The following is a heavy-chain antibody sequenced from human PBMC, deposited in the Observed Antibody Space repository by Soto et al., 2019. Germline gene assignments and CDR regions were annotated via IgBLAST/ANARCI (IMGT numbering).Heavy chain of an antibody. J-gene: IGHJ4*02. D-gene: IGHD3-3*01. CDR2: IFPSDSQI. Sequence: GASRKISRKGSGYSFSNFWIGWVRQMPGIGLEWIGIIFPSDSQIKYSPSFQGQVTFSADTSISTAYLQWDTLEASDSAMYYCARHSAGNGYYDLDGYFDSWGQGIPEPVSS. CDR3: ARHSAGNGYYDLDGYFDS. V-gene: IGHV5-51*01. CDR1: GYSFSNFW.